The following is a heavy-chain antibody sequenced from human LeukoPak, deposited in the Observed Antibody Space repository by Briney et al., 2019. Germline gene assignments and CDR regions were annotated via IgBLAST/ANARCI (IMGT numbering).Heavy chain of an antibody. CDR2: IYYSGGT. J-gene: IGHJ4*02. CDR3: ARAGTDYYDSSGYYYVVDY. Sequence: ASETLSLTCTVSGGSISSYYWSWIRQPPGKGLEWIGYIYYSGGTNYNPSLKSRVTISVDTSKNQFSLKLSSVTAADTAVYYCARAGTDYYDSSGYYYVVDYWGQGTLVTVSS. D-gene: IGHD3-22*01. CDR1: GGSISSYY. V-gene: IGHV4-59*12.